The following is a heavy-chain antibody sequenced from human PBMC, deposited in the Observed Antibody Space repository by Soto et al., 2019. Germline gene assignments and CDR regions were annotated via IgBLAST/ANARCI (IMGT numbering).Heavy chain of an antibody. CDR3: AAGYYFGDY. CDR1: GFSFSSYG. J-gene: IGHJ4*02. V-gene: IGHV3-30*03. Sequence: QLQLVESGGGVVQPGASLRLSCVASGFSFSSYGMHWVRQAPGKGLEWVATISHDGRDKYYGDSVKGRFTISRDNSKNTLFLQMNSLRAEDTSLYYCAAGYYFGDYWGQGTLVTVSS. D-gene: IGHD3-9*01. CDR2: ISHDGRDK.